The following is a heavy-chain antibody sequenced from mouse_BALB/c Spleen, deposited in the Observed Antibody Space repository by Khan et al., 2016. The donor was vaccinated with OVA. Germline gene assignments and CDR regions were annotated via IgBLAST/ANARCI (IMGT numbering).Heavy chain of an antibody. CDR1: GYSITSGYA. J-gene: IGHJ4*01. CDR3: ARKNYYGYAMDY. V-gene: IGHV3-2*02. CDR2: ISYSGST. D-gene: IGHD1-1*01. Sequence: EVQLQESGPGLVKPSQSLSLTCTVTGYSITSGYAWNWIRQFPGNKLEWMGYISYSGSTSYNPSLRSRISITRDTSKNQFFRQLNSVTTEDTATYYCARKNYYGYAMDYWGQGTSVTVSS.